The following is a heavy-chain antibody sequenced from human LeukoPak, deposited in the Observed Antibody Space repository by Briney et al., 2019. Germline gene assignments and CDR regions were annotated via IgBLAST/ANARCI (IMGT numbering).Heavy chain of an antibody. V-gene: IGHV4-59*08. CDR2: IYYSGST. Sequence: PSETLSLTCTVSGGSIGSYYWSWMRQPPGKGLEWIGYIYYSGSTNYNPSLKSRVTISVDTSKNQFSLKLSSVTAADTAVYYCARQDSSGWWYFDLWGRGTLVTVSS. CDR3: ARQDSSGWWYFDL. J-gene: IGHJ2*01. CDR1: GGSIGSYY. D-gene: IGHD6-19*01.